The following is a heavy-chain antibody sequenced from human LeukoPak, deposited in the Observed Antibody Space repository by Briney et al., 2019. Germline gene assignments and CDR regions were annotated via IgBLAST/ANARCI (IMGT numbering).Heavy chain of an antibody. D-gene: IGHD3-10*01. CDR1: GYRFTSSW. CDR3: ARHYMVRGVIISLDY. J-gene: IGHJ4*02. CDR2: INPGDSDT. V-gene: IGHV5-51*01. Sequence: RGESLKISCQASGYRFTSSWIGWARQMPGKGLEWMAIINPGDSDTRYSPSFQGQVTISADKSISTVYLQWGSLKASDTAMYYCARHYMVRGVIISLDYWGQGTLVTVSS.